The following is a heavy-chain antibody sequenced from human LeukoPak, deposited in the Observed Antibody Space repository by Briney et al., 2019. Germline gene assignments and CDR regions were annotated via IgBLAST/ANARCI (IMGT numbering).Heavy chain of an antibody. CDR3: AYERTNYDSSGYH. J-gene: IGHJ5*02. Sequence: GASVKVSCKASGYTFTSYDINWVRQAPGQGLEWMGIINPSGGSTSYAQKFQGRVTMTRDTSTSTVYMELSSLRSEDTAVYYCAYERTNYDSSGYHWGQGTLVTVSS. D-gene: IGHD3-22*01. CDR2: INPSGGST. CDR1: GYTFTSYD. V-gene: IGHV1-46*01.